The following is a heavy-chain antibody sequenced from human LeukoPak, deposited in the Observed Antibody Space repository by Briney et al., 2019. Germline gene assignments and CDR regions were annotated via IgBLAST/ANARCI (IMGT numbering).Heavy chain of an antibody. V-gene: IGHV3-30-3*01. D-gene: IGHD5-12*01. CDR1: GFTFSSYA. CDR2: ISYDGSNK. Sequence: PGRSLRLSCAASGFTFSSYAMHWVRQAPGKGLEWVAVISYDGSNKYYADSVKGRFTISRDNSKNTLYLQMNSLRAEDTAVYYCARLPGWLRQRDYYYGMDVWGQGTTVTVSS. CDR3: ARLPGWLRQRDYYYGMDV. J-gene: IGHJ6*02.